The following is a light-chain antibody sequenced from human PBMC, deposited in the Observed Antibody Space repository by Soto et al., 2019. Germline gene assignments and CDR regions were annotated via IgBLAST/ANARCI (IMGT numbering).Light chain of an antibody. J-gene: IGKJ1*01. CDR3: QQYGSSGT. CDR1: QSVSNNY. CDR2: GAS. V-gene: IGKV3-20*01. Sequence: DIALTQSPGTLSLSPGERATLSCLASQSVSNNYLAWYQQKPGQAPRLLIYGASNRATGIPDRFSGSGSGTDFTLTISRLEPEDFAVYYCQQYGSSGTFGQGTKVDIK.